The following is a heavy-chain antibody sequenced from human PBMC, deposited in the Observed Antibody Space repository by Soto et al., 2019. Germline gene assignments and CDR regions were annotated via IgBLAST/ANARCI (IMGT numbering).Heavy chain of an antibody. D-gene: IGHD6-19*01. CDR1: GGSISSYY. J-gene: IGHJ3*02. CDR2: IYYSGST. CDR3: ARHPPRYSSGLFAAFDI. V-gene: IGHV4-59*08. Sequence: SETLSLTCTVSGGSISSYYWSWIRQPPGKGLEWIGYIYYSGSTNYNPSLKSRVTISVDTSKNQFSLKLSSLTAADTAFFYCARHPPRYSSGLFAAFDIWGQGTMVTVSS.